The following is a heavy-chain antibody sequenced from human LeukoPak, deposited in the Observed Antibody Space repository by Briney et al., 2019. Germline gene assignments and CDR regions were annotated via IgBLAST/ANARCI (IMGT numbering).Heavy chain of an antibody. V-gene: IGHV4-4*07. Sequence: SETLSFTCTVSGGSISGYYWSWIRQPAGKGMEWIGRIYTSGSTNYNPSLKSRVTMSVDTSKNQFSPKLSSVTVADTAVYYCARDGYCSSTSCYIFDYWGQGTLVTVSS. J-gene: IGHJ4*02. CDR1: GGSISGYY. CDR3: ARDGYCSSTSCYIFDY. D-gene: IGHD2-2*02. CDR2: IYTSGST.